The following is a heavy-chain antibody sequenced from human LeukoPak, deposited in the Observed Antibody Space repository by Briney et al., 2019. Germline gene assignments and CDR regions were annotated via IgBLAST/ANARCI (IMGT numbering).Heavy chain of an antibody. Sequence: ASVKVSCKASGGPFSIYAISWVRQAPGQGLEWMGRIIPIFGTANYAQKFQGRVTITTDESTSTAYMELSSLRSEDTAVYYCARDPQLYCSGGSCYERGHLPDNFDYWGQGTLVTVSS. D-gene: IGHD2-15*01. CDR3: ARDPQLYCSGGSCYERGHLPDNFDY. CDR1: GGPFSIYA. J-gene: IGHJ4*02. CDR2: IIPIFGTA. V-gene: IGHV1-69*05.